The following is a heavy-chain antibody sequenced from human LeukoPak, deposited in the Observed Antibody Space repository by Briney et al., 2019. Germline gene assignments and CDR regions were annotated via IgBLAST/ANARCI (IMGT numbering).Heavy chain of an antibody. CDR1: GFSLSGDW. Sequence: GGSLILSCVGSGFSLSGDWMTWVRQAPGTGLEWVANIKEDGGETYYVDSVKGRFTITRDNAKNSLYLQMNNLRAEDTAVYFCARPVNRLFLFWGPGTLVTVSS. V-gene: IGHV3-7*01. D-gene: IGHD2-21*01. CDR2: IKEDGGET. CDR3: ARPVNRLFLF. J-gene: IGHJ4*02.